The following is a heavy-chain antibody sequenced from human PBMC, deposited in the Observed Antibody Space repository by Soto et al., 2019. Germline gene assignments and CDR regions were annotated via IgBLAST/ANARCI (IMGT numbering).Heavy chain of an antibody. D-gene: IGHD6-13*01. CDR1: GYTFTSYG. CDR3: ARSGYSSSWYEGNYYYYGMDV. J-gene: IGHJ6*02. CDR2: ISAYNGNT. Sequence: ASVKVSCKASGYTFTSYGISWVRQAPGQGLEWKGWISAYNGNTNYAQKLQGRVTMTTDTSTSTAYMELRSLRSDDTAVYYCARSGYSSSWYEGNYYYYGMDVWGQGTTVTVSS. V-gene: IGHV1-18*01.